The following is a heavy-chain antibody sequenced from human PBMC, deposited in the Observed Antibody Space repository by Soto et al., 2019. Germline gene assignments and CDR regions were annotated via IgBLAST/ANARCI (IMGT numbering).Heavy chain of an antibody. J-gene: IGHJ5*02. CDR2: IYFTGNT. CDR1: GGSITSSSHF. D-gene: IGHD6-25*01. Sequence: TETLSLTCTVSGGSITSSSHFWGWVRQPPGKGLEWIGTIYFTGNTYYTPSLKSRLTMSIDTSKNEFSLRLNSVTAADTAVYYCAGQTFTIAAASYGRSNWFDPWGPGTLVTVSS. V-gene: IGHV4-39*01. CDR3: AGQTFTIAAASYGRSNWFDP.